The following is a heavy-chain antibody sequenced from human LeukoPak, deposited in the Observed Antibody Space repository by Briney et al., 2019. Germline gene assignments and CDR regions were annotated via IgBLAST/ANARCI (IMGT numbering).Heavy chain of an antibody. CDR1: GFTFSSYT. J-gene: IGHJ6*03. CDR2: ISGSGGST. D-gene: IGHD3-3*01. Sequence: GGSLRLSCAASGFTFSSYTMSWVRQAPGKGLEWVSAISGSGGSTYYADSVKGRFTISRDNSKNTLYLQMNSLRAEDTAVYYCAKVGSNYDFWSGYFNDYYYYYMDVWGKGTTVTVSS. V-gene: IGHV3-23*01. CDR3: AKVGSNYDFWSGYFNDYYYYYMDV.